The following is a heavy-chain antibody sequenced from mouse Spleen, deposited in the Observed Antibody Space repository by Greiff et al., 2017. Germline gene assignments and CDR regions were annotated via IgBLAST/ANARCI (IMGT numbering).Heavy chain of an antibody. D-gene: IGHD1-1*01. V-gene: IGHV2-9-1*01. CDR1: GFSLTSYA. CDR3: ARNHYYGSSPWFAY. CDR2: IWTGGGT. Sequence: VKLQQSGPGLVAPSQSLSITCTVSGFSLTSYAISWVRQPPGKGLEWLGVIWTGGGTNYNSALKSRLSISKDNSKSQVFLKMNSLQTDDTARYYCARNHYYGSSPWFAYWGQGTLVTVSA. J-gene: IGHJ3*01.